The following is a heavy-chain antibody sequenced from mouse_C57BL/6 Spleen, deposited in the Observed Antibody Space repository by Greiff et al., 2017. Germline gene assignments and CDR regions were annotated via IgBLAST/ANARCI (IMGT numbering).Heavy chain of an antibody. D-gene: IGHD1-1*01. CDR3: ARNHYGSSHCDY. V-gene: IGHV5-9*01. Sequence: EVKVVESGGGLVKPGGSLKLSCAASGFTFSSYTMSWVRQTPEKRLEWVATISGGGGNTYYPDSVKGRFPISRDNAKNTLYLQMSSLRSEDTALYYCARNHYGSSHCDYWGQGTTLTVSS. CDR1: GFTFSSYT. J-gene: IGHJ2*01. CDR2: ISGGGGNT.